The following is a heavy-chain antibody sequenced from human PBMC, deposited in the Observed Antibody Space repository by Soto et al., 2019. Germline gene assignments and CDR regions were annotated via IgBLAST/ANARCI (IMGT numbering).Heavy chain of an antibody. CDR2: IKQDETEK. J-gene: IGHJ6*02. Sequence: GGSLRLSCVDSGFTFSSYWMSWVRQAPGKGLEWVANIKQDETEKYYVDSVKGRFAISRDNGKKTLYLQMNSLRAEDTAVYYCARVRTENYYGMDVWGQGTTVTVS. CDR1: GFTFSSYW. V-gene: IGHV3-7*05. CDR3: ARVRTENYYGMDV.